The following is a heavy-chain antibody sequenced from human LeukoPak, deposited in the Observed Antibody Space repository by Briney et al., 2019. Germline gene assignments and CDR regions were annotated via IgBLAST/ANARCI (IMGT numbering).Heavy chain of an antibody. CDR2: INSDGSST. D-gene: IGHD3-10*01. J-gene: IGHJ4*02. CDR3: AIGSGRYYPEVPFDY. V-gene: IGHV3-74*01. Sequence: GSLRLSCAASGFTFSSYWMHWVRQAPGKGLVWVSRINSDGSSTSYADSVKGRFTISRDNAKNTLYLQMNSLRAEDTAVYYCAIGSGRYYPEVPFDYWGQGTLVTVSS. CDR1: GFTFSSYW.